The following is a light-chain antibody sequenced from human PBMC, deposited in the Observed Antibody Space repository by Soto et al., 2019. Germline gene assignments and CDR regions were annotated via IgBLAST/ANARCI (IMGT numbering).Light chain of an antibody. Sequence: QSVLTQPPSVSAAPGQRVAISCSGSSSNIGNNYVSWYQQISGTAPKLLIYDNNKRPSGIPDRFSASKSGTSATLDITGLQTGDEADYYCGTWDSSLSAVLFGGGTKVTVL. J-gene: IGLJ2*01. CDR1: SSNIGNNY. V-gene: IGLV1-51*01. CDR2: DNN. CDR3: GTWDSSLSAVL.